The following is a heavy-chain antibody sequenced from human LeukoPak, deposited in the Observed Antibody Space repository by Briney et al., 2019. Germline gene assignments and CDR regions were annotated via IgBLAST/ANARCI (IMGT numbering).Heavy chain of an antibody. Sequence: SETLSLTCTVSGGSISSSTYYWGWIRQPPGKGLEWIGTIFYSGSTYYNPSLKSRLTISVDTSKNQCSLRLSSVTAADTAVYYCARHLRPYFDYWGQGTLVTVSS. CDR1: GGSISSSTYY. V-gene: IGHV4-39*01. CDR2: IFYSGST. D-gene: IGHD3-3*01. CDR3: ARHLRPYFDY. J-gene: IGHJ4*02.